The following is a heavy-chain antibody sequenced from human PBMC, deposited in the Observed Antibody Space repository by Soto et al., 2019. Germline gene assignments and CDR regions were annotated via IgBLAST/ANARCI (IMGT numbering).Heavy chain of an antibody. D-gene: IGHD2-21*01. V-gene: IGHV3-30-3*01. CDR1: GFTFSSHA. CDR2: IYPDGNNE. Sequence: GGSLRLSCAVSGFTFSSHAMHWVRQPPGKGLEWVALIYPDGNNEYYADSVKGRFTTSRDNSKNTMYLQMNSLRVEDTAVYYCARDDEGWSDCDLCYGGQGA. J-gene: IGHJ4*02. CDR3: ARDDEGWSDCDLCY.